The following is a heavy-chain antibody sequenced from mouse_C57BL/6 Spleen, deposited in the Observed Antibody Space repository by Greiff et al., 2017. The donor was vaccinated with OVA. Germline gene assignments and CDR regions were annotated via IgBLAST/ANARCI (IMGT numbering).Heavy chain of an antibody. CDR3: ARDGGGYYFDY. J-gene: IGHJ2*01. Sequence: EVMLVESGGGLVKPGGSLKLSCAASGFTFSSYAMSWVRQTPEKRLEWVATISDGGGYTYYPDNVKGRFTISRDNAKNNLYLQMSHLKSEDTAMYYCARDGGGYYFDYWGQGTTLTVSS. D-gene: IGHD1-1*02. V-gene: IGHV5-4*01. CDR1: GFTFSSYA. CDR2: ISDGGGYT.